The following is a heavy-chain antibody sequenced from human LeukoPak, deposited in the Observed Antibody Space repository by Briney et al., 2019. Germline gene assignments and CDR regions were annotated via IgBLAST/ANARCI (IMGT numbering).Heavy chain of an antibody. CDR3: ARGEQLDYYYYYGMDV. Sequence: SGTLSLTCAVYGGSFSGYYWSWIRQPPGKGLEWIGEINHSGSTNYNPSLKSRVTISVDTSKNQFSLKLSSVTAADTAVYYCARGEQLDYYYYYGMDVWGQGTTVTVSS. D-gene: IGHD6-13*01. CDR2: INHSGST. J-gene: IGHJ6*02. V-gene: IGHV4-34*01. CDR1: GGSFSGYY.